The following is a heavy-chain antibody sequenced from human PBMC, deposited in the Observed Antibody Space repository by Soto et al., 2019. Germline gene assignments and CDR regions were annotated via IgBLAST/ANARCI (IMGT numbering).Heavy chain of an antibody. CDR3: ARDRSLGESYYMDV. J-gene: IGHJ6*03. CDR1: GFTVSSNY. V-gene: IGHV3-53*04. Sequence: GGSLRLSCAASGFTVSSNYMSWVRQAPGKGLEWVSVIYSGGSTYYADSVKGRFTISRHNSKNTLYLQMNSLRAEDTAVYYCARDRSLGESYYMDVWGKGTTVTVSS. CDR2: IYSGGST. D-gene: IGHD3-16*01.